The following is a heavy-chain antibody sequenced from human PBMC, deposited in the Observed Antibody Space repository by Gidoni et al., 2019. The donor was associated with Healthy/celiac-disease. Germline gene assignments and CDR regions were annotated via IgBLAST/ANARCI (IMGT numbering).Heavy chain of an antibody. CDR1: GFTFRSYG. CDR2: IWYDGSNK. V-gene: IGHV3-33*01. Sequence: QVQLVESGGGVVQPGRSLRLSCAASGFTFRSYGMHWVRQAPGKGLEWVAVIWYDGSNKYYADSVKGRFTISRDNSKNTLYLQMNSLRAEDTAVYYCARDSADIVVVVAARGAFDIWGQGTMVTVSS. D-gene: IGHD2-15*01. J-gene: IGHJ3*02. CDR3: ARDSADIVVVVAARGAFDI.